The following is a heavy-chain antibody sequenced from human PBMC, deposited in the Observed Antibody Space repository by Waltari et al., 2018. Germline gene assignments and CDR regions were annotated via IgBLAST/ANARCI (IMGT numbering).Heavy chain of an antibody. V-gene: IGHV4-39*07. Sequence: QVQLQESGPGLVKPSQTLSLTCTVSGGSISSSSYYWGWIRQPPGKGLEWIGSIYYSGSTYYNPSLKSRVTISVDTSKNQFSLKLSSVTAADTAVYYCARTGSGVYYYYYYMDVWGKGTTVTISS. CDR3: ARTGSGVYYYYYYMDV. CDR2: IYYSGST. CDR1: GGSISSSSYY. J-gene: IGHJ6*03. D-gene: IGHD6-25*01.